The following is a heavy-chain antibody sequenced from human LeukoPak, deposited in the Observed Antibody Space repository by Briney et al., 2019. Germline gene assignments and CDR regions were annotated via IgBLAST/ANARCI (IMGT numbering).Heavy chain of an antibody. D-gene: IGHD3-22*01. J-gene: IGHJ1*01. CDR2: ISGSGGTT. CDR3: AKEEGYYYDSGGYYVEYFQH. CDR1: GFTFNNYA. V-gene: IGHV3-23*01. Sequence: GGSLRLSCAASGFTFNNYAMSWVRQAPGKGLEWVSAISGSGGTTYYADSVKGRFTFSRDNSKNTLYLQMNSLRAEDTAVYYCAKEEGYYYDSGGYYVEYFQHWGQGTLVTVSS.